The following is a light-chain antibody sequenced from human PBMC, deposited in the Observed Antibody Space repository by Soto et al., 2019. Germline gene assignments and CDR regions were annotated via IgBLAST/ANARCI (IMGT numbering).Light chain of an antibody. CDR3: QQYGSLSWT. V-gene: IGKV3-20*01. Sequence: EIVFTQSPGTLSLSPGERATLSCRASQSVSNNYLAWYQQKPGQAPRLLIYGASSRATGVTDRFSGSGSGTDFTLTISRMEPEEFAVYHCQQYGSLSWTFGQGTKVDI. J-gene: IGKJ1*01. CDR1: QSVSNNY. CDR2: GAS.